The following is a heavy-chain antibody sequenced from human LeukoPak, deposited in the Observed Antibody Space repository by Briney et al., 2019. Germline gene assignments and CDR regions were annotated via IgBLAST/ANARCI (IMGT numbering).Heavy chain of an antibody. CDR3: ARGDYVWGITSSSVDY. J-gene: IGHJ4*02. V-gene: IGHV1-46*01. D-gene: IGHD3-16*01. Sequence: ASVKVSCKGSGYTFTRYYMHWVRQAPGQGVEWMGKINPSGGSTSYAQKFQGRVTMTRDTSTSTVYMVLSSLRSEDTAVYYCARGDYVWGITSSSVDYWGQGTLVTVSS. CDR2: INPSGGST. CDR1: GYTFTRYY.